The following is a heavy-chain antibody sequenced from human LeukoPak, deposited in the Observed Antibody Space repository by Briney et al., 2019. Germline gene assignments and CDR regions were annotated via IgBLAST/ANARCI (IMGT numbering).Heavy chain of an antibody. CDR1: GFTFSSHW. Sequence: GGCLRLSCVASGFTFSSHWMTWVRQAPGKGLEWVATINLDGSEKYYVDSVKGRFTISRDNAKNSLYLQMNSLRAEDTAVYYCARDGEPRMDAWGQGTTVTVSS. V-gene: IGHV3-7*01. J-gene: IGHJ6*02. CDR3: ARDGEPRMDA. D-gene: IGHD1-14*01. CDR2: INLDGSEK.